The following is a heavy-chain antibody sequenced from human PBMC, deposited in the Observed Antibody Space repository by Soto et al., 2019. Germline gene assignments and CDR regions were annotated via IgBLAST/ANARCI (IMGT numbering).Heavy chain of an antibody. CDR2: IKQDGSEK. CDR1: GFSFSSHW. Sequence: GGSLRLSCAASGFSFSSHWMSWVRQAPGKGLEWVANIKQDGSEKYYVDSVKGRFTISRDNAKNSLYLQMNSLRAEDTAVYYCARDRGRAGYWGQGTLVTSPQ. D-gene: IGHD3-10*01. CDR3: ARDRGRAGY. V-gene: IGHV3-7*04. J-gene: IGHJ4*02.